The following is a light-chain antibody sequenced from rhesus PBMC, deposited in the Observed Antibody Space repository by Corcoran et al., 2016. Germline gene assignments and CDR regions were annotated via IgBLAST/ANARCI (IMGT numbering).Light chain of an antibody. Sequence: DIQLTQSPSSLSASVGDRVTITCRASQGISSYLAWYQQKPGKAPKPLIYVASNLQSGVPSRFSGRVSGTDFTLTISSLPPEDFAVYYCQQRNSYPLTFGGGTKVEIK. J-gene: IGKJ4*01. V-gene: IGKV1-38*01. CDR3: QQRNSYPLT. CDR2: VAS. CDR1: QGISSY.